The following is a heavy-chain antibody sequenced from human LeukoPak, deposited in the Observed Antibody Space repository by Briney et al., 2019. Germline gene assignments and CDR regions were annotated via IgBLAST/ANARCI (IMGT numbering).Heavy chain of an antibody. CDR3: ARAGRITIFNHRNNWFDP. V-gene: IGHV4-4*09. CDR1: GGSISSYY. Sequence: PSETLSLTCTVSGGSISSYYWSWIRQPPGKGLEWIGYIYSRGSTNYNPSLRSRVTISVDTSKNQFSLKLSSVTAADAAVYYCARAGRITIFNHRNNWFDPWGQGALITVSS. D-gene: IGHD3-3*01. CDR2: IYSRGST. J-gene: IGHJ5*02.